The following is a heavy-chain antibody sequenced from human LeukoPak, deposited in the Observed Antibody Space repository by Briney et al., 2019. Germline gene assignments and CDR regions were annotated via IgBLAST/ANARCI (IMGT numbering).Heavy chain of an antibody. V-gene: IGHV4-61*02. Sequence: PSQTLSLTCTVSGGSISSGSYYWSWIRQPAGKGLEWIGRIYTSGSTNYNPSLKSRVTISVDTSKNQFSLKLSSVTAADTAVYYCARRPRRDGYKYFQHWGQGTLVTVSS. J-gene: IGHJ1*01. CDR2: IYTSGST. CDR1: GGSISSGSYY. CDR3: ARRPRRDGYKYFQH. D-gene: IGHD5-24*01.